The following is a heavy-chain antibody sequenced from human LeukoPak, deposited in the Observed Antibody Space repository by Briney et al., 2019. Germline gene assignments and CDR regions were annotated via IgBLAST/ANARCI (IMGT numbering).Heavy chain of an antibody. CDR3: ARGELRLFDI. CDR1: GGSISTYY. D-gene: IGHD1-7*01. Sequence: SETLSLTCTVSGGSISTYYWSWIRQPPGKGLEWIGYIYYTGSTNYNPSLKSRVTISLNTSKNQFSLKLSSVTAADTAVYYCARGELRLFDIWGQGTMVTVSS. J-gene: IGHJ3*02. V-gene: IGHV4-59*01. CDR2: IYYTGST.